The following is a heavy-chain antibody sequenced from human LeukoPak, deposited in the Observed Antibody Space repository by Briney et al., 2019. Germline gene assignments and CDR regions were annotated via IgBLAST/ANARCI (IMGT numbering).Heavy chain of an antibody. V-gene: IGHV1-46*01. Sequence: ASVKVSCKASGYTFTSYYMHWVRQAPGQGLEWMGIINPSGGITTYAQKFQGRVTMTRDTSTSTVYMELYSLRSEDTAIYYCARGLEMATIADYFDYWGQGTLVTVSS. CDR2: INPSGGIT. J-gene: IGHJ4*02. D-gene: IGHD5-24*01. CDR1: GYTFTSYY. CDR3: ARGLEMATIADYFDY.